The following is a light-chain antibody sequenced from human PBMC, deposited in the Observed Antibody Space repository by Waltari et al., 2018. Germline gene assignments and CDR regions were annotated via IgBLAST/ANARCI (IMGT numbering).Light chain of an antibody. J-gene: IGKJ1*01. Sequence: DIQMTQSPSSLSASVGDRVTITCRASHSIRTYLNWYQQKVGKAPTLLIYGASTLQSGVPSRFSGDGAWTEVSLTISGLQAEDFATDYCQQSYSNSRAFGQGTKIEVK. CDR1: HSIRTY. CDR2: GAS. CDR3: QQSYSNSRA. V-gene: IGKV1-39*01.